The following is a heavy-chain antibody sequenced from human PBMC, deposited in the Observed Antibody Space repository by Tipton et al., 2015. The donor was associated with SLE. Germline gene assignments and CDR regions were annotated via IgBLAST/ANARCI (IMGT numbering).Heavy chain of an antibody. D-gene: IGHD3-10*01. CDR2: IYTSGST. Sequence: LRLSCIVSGGSISTYYWSWIRQPAGEGLEWIGRIYTSGSTNYNPSLNSRVTISLDTSKNQFSLRLSSVTAADTALYYCARVDRYGSGRGLAFAIWGQGTMVTVS. CDR3: ARVDRYGSGRGLAFAI. J-gene: IGHJ3*02. CDR1: GGSISTYY. V-gene: IGHV4-4*07.